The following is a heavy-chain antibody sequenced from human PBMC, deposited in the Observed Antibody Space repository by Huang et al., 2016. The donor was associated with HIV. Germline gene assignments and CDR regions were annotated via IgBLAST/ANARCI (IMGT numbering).Heavy chain of an antibody. CDR2: ITRSEGST. CDR1: GYAFTSYY. CDR3: ARDRDFYDSSGYWGFNYFDY. V-gene: IGHV1-46*01. D-gene: IGHD3-22*01. J-gene: IGHJ4*02. Sequence: QVQLVQSGAEVKKPGASVKVSCKASGYAFTSYYMHWVRQAPGQGLEWMGIITRSEGSTSYAQKFQGRGTTTRDTSTNTVFMELSSLRSEDTAVYYCARDRDFYDSSGYWGFNYFDYWGQGTLVTVSS.